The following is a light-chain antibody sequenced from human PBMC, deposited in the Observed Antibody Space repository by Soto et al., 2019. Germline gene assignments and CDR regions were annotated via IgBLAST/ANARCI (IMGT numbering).Light chain of an antibody. CDR2: VAS. V-gene: IGKV3-15*01. J-gene: IGKJ4*01. CDR3: QQYNVWPLT. Sequence: EIVMTQSPVTLSVSPGDRATLSCRASQSVYNNLAWYQQKPGQTPKLLIYVASTRATGIPARFSGSGSGTEFTLTISSLQSEDFAVYYCQQYNVWPLTFGGGTKVEFK. CDR1: QSVYNN.